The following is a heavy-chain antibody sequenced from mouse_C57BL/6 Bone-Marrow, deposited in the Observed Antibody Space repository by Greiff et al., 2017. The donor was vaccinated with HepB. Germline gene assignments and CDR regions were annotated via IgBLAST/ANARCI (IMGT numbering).Heavy chain of an antibody. CDR3: TTKGYSTRGC. D-gene: IGHD2-5*01. Sequence: VQLKQSGAELVRPGASVKLSCTASGFNIKDDYMHWVKQRPEQGLEWIGWIDPENGDTEYATKFQGKATITAETSSNTAYLQLSSLTSEDTAVYYCTTKGYSTRGCWGHSTTLTVSS. CDR2: IDPENGDT. V-gene: IGHV14-4*01. J-gene: IGHJ2*01. CDR1: GFNIKDDY.